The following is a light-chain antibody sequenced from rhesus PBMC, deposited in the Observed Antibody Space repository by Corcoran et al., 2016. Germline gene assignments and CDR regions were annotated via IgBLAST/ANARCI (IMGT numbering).Light chain of an antibody. Sequence: DIQMTQSPSSLSASVGDKVTITCRASQGISSWLAWYQKKPGKAPKLLIYKASNLQSGVPLRFRGSGSVTDFTLTISSLQPEDFATYYCLQYSSSPYSFGQGTKVEIK. CDR1: QGISSW. CDR3: LQYSSSPYS. CDR2: KAS. J-gene: IGKJ2*01. V-gene: IGKV1-22*01.